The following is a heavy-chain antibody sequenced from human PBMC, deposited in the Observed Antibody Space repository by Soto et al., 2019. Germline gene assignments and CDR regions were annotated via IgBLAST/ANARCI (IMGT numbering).Heavy chain of an antibody. J-gene: IGHJ6*02. D-gene: IGHD1-7*01. CDR3: ARALFAGTTTDYYGMDV. CDR2: ISSSGSTI. V-gene: IGHV3-11*01. CDR1: GFTFSDYY. Sequence: QVQLVESGGGLVKPGGSLRLSCAASGFTFSDYYMSWIRQAPGKGLEWVSYISSSGSTIYYADSVKGRFTISRDNAKNSLYLQMTSLRAEDTAVYYCARALFAGTTTDYYGMDVWGQGTTVTVSS.